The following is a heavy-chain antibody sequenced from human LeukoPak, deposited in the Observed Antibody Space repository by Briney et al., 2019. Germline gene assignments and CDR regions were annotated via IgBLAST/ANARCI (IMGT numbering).Heavy chain of an antibody. J-gene: IGHJ4*02. CDR3: ARDSGRQWELLPFDY. V-gene: IGHV4-31*03. D-gene: IGHD1-26*01. Sequence: NPSQTLSLTCTVPGGSISSGGYYWSWIRQHPGKGLEWIGYIYYSGSTYYNPSLKSRVTISVDTSKNQFSLKLSSVTAADTAVYYCARDSGRQWELLPFDYWGQGTLVTVSS. CDR2: IYYSGST. CDR1: GGSISSGGYY.